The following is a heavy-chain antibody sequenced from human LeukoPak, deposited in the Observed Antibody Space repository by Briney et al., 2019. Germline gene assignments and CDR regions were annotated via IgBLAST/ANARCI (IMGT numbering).Heavy chain of an antibody. CDR3: AKGVVPAARGWFDP. D-gene: IGHD2-2*01. CDR2: ISHDGSNK. Sequence: GRSLRLSCAASGFTFSSYGMHWVRQAPGKGLGWVAVISHDGSNKYYADSVKGRFTISRDNSKNTLYLQMNSLRAEDTAVYYCAKGVVPAARGWFDPWGQGTLVTVSS. V-gene: IGHV3-30*18. CDR1: GFTFSSYG. J-gene: IGHJ5*02.